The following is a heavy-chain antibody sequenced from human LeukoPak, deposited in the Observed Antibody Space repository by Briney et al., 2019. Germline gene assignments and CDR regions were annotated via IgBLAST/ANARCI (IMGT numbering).Heavy chain of an antibody. Sequence: SETLSLTCTVSGGSISSSSYYWGWIRQPPGKGLEWIGSIYYSGSTYYNPSLESRVTISVDTSKNEFSLKVISVTAADTAVYYCARVRWDSSGSQPYWGQGTLVTVSS. CDR1: GGSISSSSYY. D-gene: IGHD3-22*01. CDR2: IYYSGST. V-gene: IGHV4-39*07. CDR3: ARVRWDSSGSQPY. J-gene: IGHJ4*02.